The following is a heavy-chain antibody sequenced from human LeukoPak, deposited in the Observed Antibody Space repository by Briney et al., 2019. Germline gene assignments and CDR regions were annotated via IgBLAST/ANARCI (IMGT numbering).Heavy chain of an antibody. Sequence: ASVKVSCKVSGYTLTELSMHWVRQAPGKGLEWMGGFDPEDGETIYAQKFQGRVTMTEDTSTDTAYMELSSLRSEDTAVYYCATYDYVWGSYRYTKARYFDYGGQEPWSPSPQ. CDR3: ATYDYVWGSYRYTKARYFDY. V-gene: IGHV1-24*01. D-gene: IGHD3-16*02. J-gene: IGHJ4*01. CDR1: GYTLTELS. CDR2: FDPEDGET.